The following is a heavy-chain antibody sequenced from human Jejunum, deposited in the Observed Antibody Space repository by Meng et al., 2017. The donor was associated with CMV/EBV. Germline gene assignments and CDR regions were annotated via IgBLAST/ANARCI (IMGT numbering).Heavy chain of an antibody. D-gene: IGHD1-26*01. CDR3: ARQYSGSYGDAFDI. CDR1: GFTVSAQY. Sequence: ATGFTVSAQYLTWVRQPPGKGLHWVSILYSGGTTSYADSVRGRFIFSRDSSKNTVFLQMNSLRPDDTAVYYCARQYSGSYGDAFDIWGQGVLVTVSS. CDR2: LYSGGTT. J-gene: IGHJ3*02. V-gene: IGHV3-66*02.